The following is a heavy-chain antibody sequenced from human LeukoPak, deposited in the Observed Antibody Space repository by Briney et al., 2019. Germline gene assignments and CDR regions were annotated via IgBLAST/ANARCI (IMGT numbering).Heavy chain of an antibody. D-gene: IGHD3-22*01. J-gene: IGHJ4*02. Sequence: PGGSLRLSCAASGFTFSSHWMSWVRQAPGKGLEWVANINLDGSEKYYVDSVKGRFTISRDNAKNSLYPQMNSLRAEDTAVYFCAREGVVVGMEGFDYWGQGTLVTVSS. CDR1: GFTFSSHW. CDR2: INLDGSEK. CDR3: AREGVVVGMEGFDY. V-gene: IGHV3-7*01.